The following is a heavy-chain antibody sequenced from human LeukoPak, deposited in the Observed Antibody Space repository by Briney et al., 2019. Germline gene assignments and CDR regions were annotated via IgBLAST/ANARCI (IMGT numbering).Heavy chain of an antibody. CDR2: ISGSGGST. J-gene: IGHJ4*02. CDR1: GFTFSSYA. V-gene: IGHV3-23*01. Sequence: GGSLRLSCAASGFTFSSYAMGWVRQAPGKGLEWVSAISGSGGSTYYADSAKGRFTISRDNSKNTLYLQMNSLRAEDTAVYYCAKDWYCSGGSCNYYFDYWGQGTLVTVSS. CDR3: AKDWYCSGGSCNYYFDY. D-gene: IGHD2-15*01.